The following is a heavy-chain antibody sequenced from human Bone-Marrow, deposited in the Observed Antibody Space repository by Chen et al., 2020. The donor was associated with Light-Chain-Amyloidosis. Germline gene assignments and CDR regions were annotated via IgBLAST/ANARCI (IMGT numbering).Heavy chain of an antibody. CDR3: ARVRAPSRYMVRGVTAPFDY. CDR1: GGSFSGYY. Sequence: QVQLQQWGAGLLKPSETLSPTCAVYGGSFSGYYWSWIRQTPGKGREWNGEINHNGSTNYNPSLKSRVTISIDTSKNPFSLKLGSVAAADTAVYYCARVRAPSRYMVRGVTAPFDYWGQGTLVTVSS. J-gene: IGHJ4*02. CDR2: INHNGST. D-gene: IGHD3-10*01. V-gene: IGHV4-34*01.